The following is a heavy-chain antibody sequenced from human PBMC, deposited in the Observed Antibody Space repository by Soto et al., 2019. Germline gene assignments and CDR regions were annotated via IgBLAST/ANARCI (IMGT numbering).Heavy chain of an antibody. CDR3: ARDQAGDLYYFDY. V-gene: IGHV3-30-3*01. J-gene: IGHJ4*02. D-gene: IGHD3-3*01. CDR1: GFTFSSYP. CDR2: ISYDGTNK. Sequence: GGSLRLSCAASGFTFSSYPMHWVRQAPGKGLEWVAVISYDGTNKYYADSVKGRFTISRDNSKNTLYLQMNSLRAEDTAVFFCARDQAGDLYYFDYWGQGGLVTVCS.